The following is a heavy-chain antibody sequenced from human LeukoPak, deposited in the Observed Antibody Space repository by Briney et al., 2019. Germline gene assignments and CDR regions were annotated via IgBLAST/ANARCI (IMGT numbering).Heavy chain of an antibody. CDR1: GGSISSSSYY. Sequence: SETLSLICTVSGGSISSSSYYWGWIRQPPGKGLEWIGSIYYSGSTYYNPSLKNRVTTSVDTSKNQFSLKLSSVTAADTAVYYCARTSYYDSSGYSHYAFDIWGQGTMVTVSS. J-gene: IGHJ3*02. CDR2: IYYSGST. CDR3: ARTSYYDSSGYSHYAFDI. V-gene: IGHV4-39*01. D-gene: IGHD3-22*01.